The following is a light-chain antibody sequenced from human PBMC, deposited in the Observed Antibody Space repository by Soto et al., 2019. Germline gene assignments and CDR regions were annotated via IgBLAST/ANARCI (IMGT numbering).Light chain of an antibody. CDR3: SSYTSSSPVV. CDR2: DVS. CDR1: SSDVGRYNY. J-gene: IGLJ2*01. V-gene: IGLV2-14*01. Sequence: QSALTQPASVSGSPGQSITISCTGTSSDVGRYNYVSWCQQHPGKAPKLIIYDVSNRPSGVSNRFSGSKSGNTASLTISGLQAEDEADYYCSSYTSSSPVVFGGGTQLTV.